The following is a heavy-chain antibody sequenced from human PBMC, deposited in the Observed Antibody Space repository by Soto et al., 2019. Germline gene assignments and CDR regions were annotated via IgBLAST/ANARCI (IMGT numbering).Heavy chain of an antibody. D-gene: IGHD6-6*01. V-gene: IGHV1-8*01. CDR2: MNPNSGNT. J-gene: IGHJ4*02. CDR1: GYTFTSYD. CDR3: VRGGYSSSSHPGDFDY. Sequence: ASVKVSCKASGYTFTSYDINWVRQATGQGLEWMGWMNPNSGNTGYAQKFQGRVTMTRNTSISTAYMELSSLRSEDTAVYYCVRGGYSSSSHPGDFDYWGQGTLVTVSS.